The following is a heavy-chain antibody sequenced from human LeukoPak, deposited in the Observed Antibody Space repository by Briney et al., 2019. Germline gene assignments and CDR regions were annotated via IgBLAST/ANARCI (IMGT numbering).Heavy chain of an antibody. D-gene: IGHD6-6*01. V-gene: IGHV3-21*01. Sequence: GGSLRLSCAASGFTFSSYSMNWVRQAPGKGLEWVSSISSSSSYIYYADSVKGRFTISRDNSKNTLYLQMNSLRAEDTAVYYCAKDEYSTNYGMDVWGQGTTVTVSS. CDR2: ISSSSSYI. CDR3: AKDEYSTNYGMDV. J-gene: IGHJ6*02. CDR1: GFTFSSYS.